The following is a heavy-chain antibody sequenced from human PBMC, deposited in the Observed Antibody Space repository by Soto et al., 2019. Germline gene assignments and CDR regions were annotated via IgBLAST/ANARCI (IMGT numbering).Heavy chain of an antibody. CDR1: GGSISSSSYY. V-gene: IGHV4-39*01. CDR3: ASSGLGYCSSTSCSHDY. CDR2: IYYSGST. J-gene: IGHJ4*02. Sequence: QLQLQESGPGLVKPSETLSLTCTVSGGSISSSSYYWGWIRQPPGKGLEWIGSIYYSGSTYYNPSLKSRVTISVDTSKNQFSLKLSSVTAADTAVYYCASSGLGYCSSTSCSHDYWGQGTLVTVSS. D-gene: IGHD2-2*01.